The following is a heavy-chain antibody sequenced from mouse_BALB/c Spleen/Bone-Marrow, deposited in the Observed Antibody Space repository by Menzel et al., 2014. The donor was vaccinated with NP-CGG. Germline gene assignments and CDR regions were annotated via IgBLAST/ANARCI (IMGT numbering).Heavy chain of an antibody. D-gene: IGHD2-12*01. CDR1: GFTFSSYY. J-gene: IGHJ4*01. Sequence: DVHLVESGGGLVKLGGSLKLSCAASGFTFSSYYMSWVRQTPEKRLESVAAINSNGGSTYYPDTVKGRFTISRDNAKNTLYLQMSSLKSEDTALYYCARLGNDDAMDYWGQGTSVTVSS. V-gene: IGHV5-6-2*01. CDR2: INSNGGST. CDR3: ARLGNDDAMDY.